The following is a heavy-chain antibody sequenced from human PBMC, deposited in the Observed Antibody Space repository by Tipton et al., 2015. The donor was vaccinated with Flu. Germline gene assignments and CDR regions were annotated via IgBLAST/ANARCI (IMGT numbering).Heavy chain of an antibody. D-gene: IGHD5-18*01. Sequence: QSGAEVKKPGASVKISCKASGYTFHTYGLSWVRQAPGQGLEWMGWISTNNGNTLYAQKFQGRVTMTTDTSTRTVFMELGSLRSDDTAVYYCARERGEYSYDDGLDVWGQGTTVTVSS. CDR2: ISTNNGNT. J-gene: IGHJ6*02. CDR1: GYTFHTYG. CDR3: ARERGEYSYDDGLDV. V-gene: IGHV1-18*01.